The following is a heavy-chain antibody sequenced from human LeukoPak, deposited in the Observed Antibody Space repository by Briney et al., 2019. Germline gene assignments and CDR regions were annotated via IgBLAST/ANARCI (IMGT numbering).Heavy chain of an antibody. V-gene: IGHV1-2*02. CDR3: ARVGVGYYYDSSGT. Sequence: GASVKVSCKASGYTFTDYAMSWVRQAPGQGLEWMGWINPNSGGTNYAQKFQGRVTMTRDTSISTAYMELSSLRSEDTAVYYCARVGVGYYYDSSGTWGQGTLVTVSS. J-gene: IGHJ5*02. D-gene: IGHD3-22*01. CDR1: GYTFTDYA. CDR2: INPNSGGT.